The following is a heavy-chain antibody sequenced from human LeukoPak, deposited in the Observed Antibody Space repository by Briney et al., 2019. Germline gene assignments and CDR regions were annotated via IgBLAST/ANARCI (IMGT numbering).Heavy chain of an antibody. Sequence: SETLSLTCTVSGGSINSYYWNWIRQPPGKGLEWIGYVSHIGSTNYIPSLKNRVTISLDTSKNQFSLKLSSVTAADTAVYYCARGSPTTTYRDALDICGQGTIVTVSS. J-gene: IGHJ3*02. D-gene: IGHD1-1*01. CDR3: ARGSPTTTYRDALDI. V-gene: IGHV4-59*01. CDR2: VSHIGST. CDR1: GGSINSYY.